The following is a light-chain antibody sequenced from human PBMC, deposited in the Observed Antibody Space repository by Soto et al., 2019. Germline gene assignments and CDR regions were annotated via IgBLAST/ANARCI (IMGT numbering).Light chain of an antibody. CDR1: QSVSSSY. J-gene: IGKJ2*01. V-gene: IGKV3-20*01. Sequence: EIVLTQSPGALSLSPGERATLSCRASQSVSSSYLAWYQQKPGQAPRLLIYAASSRATGIPDRFSGSGSGTDFTLTISRLEPEDFAVYYWQQFGSSSYTFGQGTKLEIK. CDR3: QQFGSSSYT. CDR2: AAS.